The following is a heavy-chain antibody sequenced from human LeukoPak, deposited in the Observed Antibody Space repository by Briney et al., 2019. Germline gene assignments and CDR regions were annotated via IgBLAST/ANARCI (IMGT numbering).Heavy chain of an antibody. CDR1: GFTFSSYA. J-gene: IGHJ4*02. V-gene: IGHV3-30*04. CDR3: AKVRWLVYYFDY. CDR2: ISYDGSNK. D-gene: IGHD6-19*01. Sequence: GGSLRLSCAASGFTFSSYAMHWVRQAPGKGLEWVAVISYDGSNKYYADSVKGRFTISRDNSKNTLYLQMNSLRAEDTAVYYCAKVRWLVYYFDYWGQGTLVTVSS.